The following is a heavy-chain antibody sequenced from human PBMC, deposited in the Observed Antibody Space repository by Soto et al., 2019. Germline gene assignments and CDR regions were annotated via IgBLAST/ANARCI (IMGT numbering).Heavy chain of an antibody. CDR2: ISYSGNT. Sequence: SETLSLTCTVSGGSIISGYWSWIRQPPGKGLEWIGYISYSGNTNYNPSLKSRVTMSVDTPKNQFSLRLSSVTTADTAVYYCAGLRGYAGSPIDYWGQGTLVTSPQ. CDR3: AGLRGYAGSPIDY. V-gene: IGHV4-59*01. J-gene: IGHJ4*02. D-gene: IGHD2-15*01. CDR1: GGSIISGY.